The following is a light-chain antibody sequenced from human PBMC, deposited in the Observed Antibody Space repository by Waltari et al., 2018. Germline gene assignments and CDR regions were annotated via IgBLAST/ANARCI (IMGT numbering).Light chain of an antibody. J-gene: IGLJ2*01. Sequence: QSALTQPRSVSGSPGQSVTISCTGTSSDVGGYDYVSWYQHHPGKAPKLMICYVTTRPSGVPDRFSGSKSDNTASLTISGLQAEDEADYYCCSYAGSYTHVVFGGGTKLTVL. CDR1: SSDVGGYDY. CDR3: CSYAGSYTHVV. V-gene: IGLV2-11*01. CDR2: YVT.